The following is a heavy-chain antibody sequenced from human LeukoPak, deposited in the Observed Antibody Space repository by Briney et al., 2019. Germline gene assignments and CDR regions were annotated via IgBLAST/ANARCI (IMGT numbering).Heavy chain of an antibody. J-gene: IGHJ4*02. D-gene: IGHD2-8*01. V-gene: IGHV1-2*02. Sequence: ASVKVSCKASGYTFTDYYIYWVRQAPGQGLEWVRWINPNSGGTNYAQKFQGRVTMTRDTSISTTYMELSRLRSDDTALYYCARGDVYFDYWGQGTLVTVPS. CDR3: ARGDVYFDY. CDR2: INPNSGGT. CDR1: GYTFTDYY.